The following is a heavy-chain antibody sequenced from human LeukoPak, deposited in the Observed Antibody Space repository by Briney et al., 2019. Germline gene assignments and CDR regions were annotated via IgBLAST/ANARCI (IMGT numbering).Heavy chain of an antibody. V-gene: IGHV3-48*02. D-gene: IGHD6-19*01. J-gene: IGHJ4*02. CDR1: GFTFSSYS. Sequence: GGSLRLSCAASGFTFSSYSMNWVRQAPGKGLEWVSYISTSSSTIYYADSVKGRFTISRDNAKNSLYLQMNSLRDEDTAVYSCARDYRSSSGWTVDYWGQGTLVTVSS. CDR3: ARDYRSSSGWTVDY. CDR2: ISTSSSTI.